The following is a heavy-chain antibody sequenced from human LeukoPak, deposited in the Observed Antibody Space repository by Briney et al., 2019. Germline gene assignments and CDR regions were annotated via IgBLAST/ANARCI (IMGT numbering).Heavy chain of an antibody. J-gene: IGHJ4*02. Sequence: SGPSLVKPTQTLTLTCTFSGISLSSSGIGMCWIRQPPGKALEWLARIDWDDDKFYSTSLKTRLTISQDPSKNQMVLTKTNMVPVDTATHYYALIASGSHFDYWGQRTVVRVSS. CDR1: GISLSSSGIG. D-gene: IGHD3-10*01. CDR2: IDWDDDK. V-gene: IGHV2-70*04. CDR3: ALIASGSHFDY.